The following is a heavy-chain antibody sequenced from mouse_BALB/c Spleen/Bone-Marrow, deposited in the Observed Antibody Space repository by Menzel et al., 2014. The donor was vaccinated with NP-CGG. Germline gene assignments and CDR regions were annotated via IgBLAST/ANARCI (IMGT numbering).Heavy chain of an antibody. CDR2: ILPGSGST. V-gene: IGHV1-9*01. J-gene: IGHJ4*01. Sequence: QVQLKESGAELMKPGASVKISCKATGYTFSSYWIEWVKQRPGHGLEWIGEILPGSGSTNYNEKFKGKATFTADTSSNTAYMQLSSLTSEDSAVYYCARRAVDGYFYAMDCWGQGTSVTVSS. CDR3: ARRAVDGYFYAMDC. D-gene: IGHD2-3*01. CDR1: GYTFSSYW.